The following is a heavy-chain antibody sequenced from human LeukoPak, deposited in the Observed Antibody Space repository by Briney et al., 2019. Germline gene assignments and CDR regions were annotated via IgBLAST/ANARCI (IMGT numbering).Heavy chain of an antibody. CDR2: ISGSGGST. CDR1: GFTFSSYE. CDR3: AKAGSYLSGSFDY. D-gene: IGHD1-26*01. J-gene: IGHJ4*02. Sequence: PGGSLRLSCAASGFTFSSYEMNWVRQAPGKGLEWVSAISGSGGSTYYADSVKGRFTISRDNSKNTLYLQMNSLRAEDTAVYYCAKAGSYLSGSFDYWGQGTLVTVSS. V-gene: IGHV3-23*01.